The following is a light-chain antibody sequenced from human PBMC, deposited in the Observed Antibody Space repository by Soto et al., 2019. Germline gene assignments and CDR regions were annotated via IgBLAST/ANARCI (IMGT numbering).Light chain of an antibody. CDR2: DVS. Sequence: QSALTQPASVSGSPGQSITISCTGTSSDVGGYNSVSWYQQHPGTAPKLMIYDVSYRPSGVSTRFSGSKSGDTASLTISGLQADDEAEYFCSSYSRSSTRMFGGGTKLTVL. CDR1: SSDVGGYNS. V-gene: IGLV2-14*01. J-gene: IGLJ3*02. CDR3: SSYSRSSTRM.